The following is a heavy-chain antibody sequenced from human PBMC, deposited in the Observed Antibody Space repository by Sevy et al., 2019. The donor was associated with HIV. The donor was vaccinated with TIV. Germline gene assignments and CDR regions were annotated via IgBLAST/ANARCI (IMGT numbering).Heavy chain of an antibody. V-gene: IGHV3-30-3*01. D-gene: IGHD2-15*01. Sequence: GESLKISCAASGFIFNTYAMHWVRQAPGKGLEWVAVISYDGINKYYADSVKGRFTISRDNSRNTLDLQMNSLRSEDTALYYCASTGYCTGGSCYSPFGYWGQGTLVTVSS. CDR1: GFIFNTYA. CDR3: ASTGYCTGGSCYSPFGY. J-gene: IGHJ4*02. CDR2: ISYDGINK.